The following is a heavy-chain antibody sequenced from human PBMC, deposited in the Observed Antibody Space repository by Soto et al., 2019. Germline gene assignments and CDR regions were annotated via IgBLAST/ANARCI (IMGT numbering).Heavy chain of an antibody. CDR3: ARAGRYFDWLLSSYYYYMDV. CDR1: GYTFTSYD. Sequence: ASVKVSCKASGYTFTSYDINWVRQATGRGLEWMGWMNPNSGNTGYAQKFQGRVTITRNTSISTAYMELSSLRSEDTAVYYCARAGRYFDWLLSSYYYYMDVWGKGTTVTVSS. V-gene: IGHV1-8*01. J-gene: IGHJ6*03. CDR2: MNPNSGNT. D-gene: IGHD3-9*01.